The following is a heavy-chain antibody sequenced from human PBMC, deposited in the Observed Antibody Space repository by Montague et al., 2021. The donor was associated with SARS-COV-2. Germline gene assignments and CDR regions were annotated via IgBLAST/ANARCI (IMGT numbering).Heavy chain of an antibody. V-gene: IGHV4-31*03. CDR1: GGSISSGGYY. J-gene: IGHJ3*02. CDR2: IYYSGST. CDR3: ARDPRYDSSGYYLGSAFDI. Sequence: TLSLTCTVSGGSISSGGYYWSWIRQHPGKGLEWLGYIYYSGSTYYNPSLKSRVTISVDTSKNQFSLKLSSVTAADTAVYYCARDPRYDSSGYYLGSAFDIWGQGTMVTVSS. D-gene: IGHD3-22*01.